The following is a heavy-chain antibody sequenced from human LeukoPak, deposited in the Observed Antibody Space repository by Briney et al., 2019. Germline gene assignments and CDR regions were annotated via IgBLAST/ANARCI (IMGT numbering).Heavy chain of an antibody. CDR1: GYIFSIYW. V-gene: IGHV5-51*01. Sequence: LGESLKISCQASGYIFSIYWIGWVRPMPGKGLEWMGIIFPGASETRYSPSFQGQVTISVDKSISTAYLYWSSLKASDSAIYYCARVRSGDFMGHDDAFDMWGQGTKVTVSS. D-gene: IGHD4-17*01. J-gene: IGHJ3*02. CDR3: ARVRSGDFMGHDDAFDM. CDR2: IFPGASET.